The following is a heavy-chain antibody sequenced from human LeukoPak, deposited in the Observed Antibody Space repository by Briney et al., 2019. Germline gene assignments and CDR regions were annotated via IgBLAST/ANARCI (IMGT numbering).Heavy chain of an antibody. V-gene: IGHV4-39*07. CDR2: IYYSGST. Sequence: PSQTLSLTCSVSGGSISSSSYYWGWIRQPPGKGLEWLGSIYYSGSTYYNPSLKSRVTISVDTSKNQFSLKLSSVTAADTAVYYCARVPRSPGSNDYGDYEPPYYYYGMDVWGQGTTVTVSS. CDR3: ARVPRSPGSNDYGDYEPPYYYYGMDV. J-gene: IGHJ6*02. CDR1: GGSISSSSYY. D-gene: IGHD4-17*01.